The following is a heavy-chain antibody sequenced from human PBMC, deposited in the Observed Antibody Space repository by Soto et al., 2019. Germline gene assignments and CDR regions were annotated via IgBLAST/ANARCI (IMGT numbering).Heavy chain of an antibody. CDR2: IYHSGST. V-gene: IGHV4-30-2*01. CDR3: AAGGGLPRYY. Sequence: QLQLQESCSGLVKPSQTLSLTCAVSGGSISSGGYSWSWIRQPPGKGLEWIGYIYHSGSTYYNPSLKSRVTISVDKSKNQFSLKLSSVTAADTAVYYCAAGGGLPRYYWGQGTLVTVSS. D-gene: IGHD5-12*01. CDR1: GGSISSGGYS. J-gene: IGHJ4*02.